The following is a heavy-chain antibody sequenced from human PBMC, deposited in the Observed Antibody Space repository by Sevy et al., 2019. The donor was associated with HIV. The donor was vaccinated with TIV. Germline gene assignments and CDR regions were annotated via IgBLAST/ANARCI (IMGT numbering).Heavy chain of an antibody. Sequence: GGSLRLSCVGSGFTFEDYALHWVRQAPGKGLEWVLGISWNSGSLEYADSLRGRFTIFRDNAKKTLYLQMDSLRSEDTALYHCVKTPMAEAAPFFDFWGQGTAVTVSS. CDR1: GFTFEDYA. D-gene: IGHD6-19*01. V-gene: IGHV3-9*01. CDR3: VKTPMAEAAPFFDF. CDR2: ISWNSGSL. J-gene: IGHJ4*02.